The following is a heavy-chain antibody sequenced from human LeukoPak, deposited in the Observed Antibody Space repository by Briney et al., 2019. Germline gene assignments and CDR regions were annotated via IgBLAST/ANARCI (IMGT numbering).Heavy chain of an antibody. Sequence: GGSLRLSCAASGFTFDDYGMSWVRQAPGKGLEWVSGINWNGGSTGYADSVKGRFTISRENAKNSLYLQMNSLRAEDTALYYCAKGGGGRLIYYYYMDVWGKGTTVTVSS. CDR2: INWNGGST. D-gene: IGHD3-16*01. CDR1: GFTFDDYG. J-gene: IGHJ6*03. V-gene: IGHV3-20*04. CDR3: AKGGGGRLIYYYYMDV.